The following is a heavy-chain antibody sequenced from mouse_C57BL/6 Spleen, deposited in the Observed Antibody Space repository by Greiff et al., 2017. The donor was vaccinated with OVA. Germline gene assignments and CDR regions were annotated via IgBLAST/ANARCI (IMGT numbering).Heavy chain of an antibody. V-gene: IGHV1-54*01. D-gene: IGHD2-4*01. CDR3: ARWGTLYDYSWDC. Sequence: QVQLQQSGAELVRPGTSVKVSCKASGYAFTNYLIEWVKQRPGQGLEWIGVINPGSGGTNYNEKFKGKATLTADKSSSTAYMQLSSLTSEDSAVYFCARWGTLYDYSWDCWGQGTSVTVSS. CDR1: GYAFTNYL. CDR2: INPGSGGT. J-gene: IGHJ4*01.